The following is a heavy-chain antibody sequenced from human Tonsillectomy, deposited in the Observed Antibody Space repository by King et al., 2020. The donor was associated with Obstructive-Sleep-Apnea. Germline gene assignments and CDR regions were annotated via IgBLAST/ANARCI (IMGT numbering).Heavy chain of an antibody. D-gene: IGHD3-22*01. CDR1: GFTFSSYW. CDR2: INQDGSEK. CDR3: AGEPYRISMLVVGWVHY. Sequence: VQLVESGGGLVQPGGSLRLSCAASGFTFSSYWMSWVRQAPGKGLEWVANINQDGSEKYYVDSVKGRFTISRDNAKNSLYLQMNSLRAEDTAVYYCAGEPYRISMLVVGWVHYWGQGTLVTVSS. V-gene: IGHV3-7*03. J-gene: IGHJ4*02.